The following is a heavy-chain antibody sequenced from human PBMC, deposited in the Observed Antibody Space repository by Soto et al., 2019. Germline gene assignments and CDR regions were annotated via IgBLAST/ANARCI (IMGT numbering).Heavy chain of an antibody. D-gene: IGHD1-26*01. CDR1: GFTFSSFG. J-gene: IGHJ4*02. V-gene: IGHV3-30*18. CDR2: ISNDGSNK. CDR3: AKAIGSYLRHNFDY. Sequence: QVQLVESGGGVVQPGRSLRLSCAASGFTFSSFGMHWVRQAPGKGLEWVPVISNDGSNKYNADSVKGRFTVSRDNSKSTLYLQMNSLRPEDTAVYYCAKAIGSYLRHNFDYWGQGTLVTVSS.